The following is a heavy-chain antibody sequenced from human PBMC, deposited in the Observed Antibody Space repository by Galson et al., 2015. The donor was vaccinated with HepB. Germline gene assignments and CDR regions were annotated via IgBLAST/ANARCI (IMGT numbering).Heavy chain of an antibody. J-gene: IGHJ4*02. V-gene: IGHV3-7*03. Sequence: SLRLSCAASGFTFSSYWMSWVRQAPGKGLEWVANIKQDGNEKYYVDFVKGRFTISRDNAKNSLYLQMNSLRAEDTAVYHCARGHDYGDPGDYWGQGTLVTVSS. CDR1: GFTFSSYW. CDR3: ARGHDYGDPGDY. D-gene: IGHD4-17*01. CDR2: IKQDGNEK.